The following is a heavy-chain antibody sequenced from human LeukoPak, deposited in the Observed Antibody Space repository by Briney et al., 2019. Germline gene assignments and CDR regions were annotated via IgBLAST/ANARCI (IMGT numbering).Heavy chain of an antibody. Sequence: GGSLRLSCAASGFTFSSYWMSWVRQAPGKGLEWVANIKQDGSEKYYVDSMKGRFIISRGNAKNSLYLQMNSLRAEDTAVYYCARATPRGLSYGYGYWGQGTLVTVSS. D-gene: IGHD5-18*01. CDR1: GFTFSSYW. J-gene: IGHJ4*02. CDR2: IKQDGSEK. V-gene: IGHV3-7*01. CDR3: ARATPRGLSYGYGY.